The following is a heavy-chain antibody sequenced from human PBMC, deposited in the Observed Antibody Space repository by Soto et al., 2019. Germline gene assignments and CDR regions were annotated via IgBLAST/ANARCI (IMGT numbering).Heavy chain of an antibody. CDR1: GFTLSTYS. J-gene: IGHJ1*01. CDR3: ARDDDRINFQH. Sequence: EVQLVESGGGLVQPGGSLRLSCAASGFTLSTYSMNWVRQAPGKGLEWVSYISSSSSTIYYADSVKGRFTISRDNAKNSLYLQMNSLRVEDTAVYSCARDDDRINFQHWGQGALVTVSS. CDR2: ISSSSSTI. D-gene: IGHD3-22*01. V-gene: IGHV3-48*01.